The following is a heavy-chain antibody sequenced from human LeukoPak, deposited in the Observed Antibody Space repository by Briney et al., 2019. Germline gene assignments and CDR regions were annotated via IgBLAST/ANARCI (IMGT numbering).Heavy chain of an antibody. Sequence: SETLSLTCAVYGGSFSGYYWSWIRQPPGKGLEWIGEINHNGSTNYNPSLKSRVTISVDTSKNQFSLKLSSVTAADTAVYYCARVMYSSSWYVDYWGQGTLVTVSS. CDR3: ARVMYSSSWYVDY. V-gene: IGHV4-34*01. J-gene: IGHJ4*02. CDR1: GGSFSGYY. D-gene: IGHD6-13*01. CDR2: INHNGST.